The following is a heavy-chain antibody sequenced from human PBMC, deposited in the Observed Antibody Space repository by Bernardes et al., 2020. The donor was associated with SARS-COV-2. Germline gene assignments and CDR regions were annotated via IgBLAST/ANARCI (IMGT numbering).Heavy chain of an antibody. CDR2: ITDSGDST. CDR1: GFTFRSST. Sequence: GGSLRLSCEVSGFTFRSSTMNWVRQAPGKGLEWVSTITDSGDSTYYADSVKGRFTISRDNSKDRLYLQMNSLRAEDTAVYFCAKRRVEWELLHYFDSWGQGTLVTVSS. D-gene: IGHD1-26*01. CDR3: AKRRVEWELLHYFDS. J-gene: IGHJ4*02. V-gene: IGHV3-23*01.